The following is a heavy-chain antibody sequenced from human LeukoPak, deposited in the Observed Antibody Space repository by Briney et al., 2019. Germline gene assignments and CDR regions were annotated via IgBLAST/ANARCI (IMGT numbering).Heavy chain of an antibody. Sequence: PGGSLRLSCAASRFTFSSYWMSWVRQAPGKGLEWVANIKKDGSEKYYVDSVKGRFTISRDNAKTSLYLQMNSLRVEDTALYYCTKGGTTFDFWGQGTLVTVSS. CDR1: RFTFSSYW. J-gene: IGHJ4*02. V-gene: IGHV3-7*01. D-gene: IGHD2/OR15-2a*01. CDR2: IKKDGSEK. CDR3: TKGGTTFDF.